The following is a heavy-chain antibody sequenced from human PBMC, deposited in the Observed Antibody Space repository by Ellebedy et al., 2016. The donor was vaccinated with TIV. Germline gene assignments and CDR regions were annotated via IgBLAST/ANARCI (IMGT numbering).Heavy chain of an antibody. V-gene: IGHV1-18*04. CDR2: ISAYNGNT. CDR3: ARSITLVRGTLYDY. J-gene: IGHJ4*02. CDR1: GYTFTNYG. D-gene: IGHD3-10*01. Sequence: ASVKVSCKASGYTFTNYGISWVRQAPGQGLEWMGWISAYNGNTNYAQKLQGRVTMTTDTSTSTAHMELRSLRSDDTAVYYCARSITLVRGTLYDYWGQGTLVTVSS.